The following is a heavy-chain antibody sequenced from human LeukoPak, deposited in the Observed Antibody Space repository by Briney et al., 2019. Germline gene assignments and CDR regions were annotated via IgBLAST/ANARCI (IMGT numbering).Heavy chain of an antibody. CDR2: ISISSSYI. Sequence: GGSLRLSCAASGFTFSSYNMHWVRQAPGKGLEWVSSISISSSYIYYVDSVKGRFTLSRDNARNSLFLQMNSLRAEDTAVYYCARDWGIAAAGSIFDSWGQGTLVTVSS. D-gene: IGHD6-13*01. CDR3: ARDWGIAAAGSIFDS. CDR1: GFTFSSYN. V-gene: IGHV3-21*01. J-gene: IGHJ4*02.